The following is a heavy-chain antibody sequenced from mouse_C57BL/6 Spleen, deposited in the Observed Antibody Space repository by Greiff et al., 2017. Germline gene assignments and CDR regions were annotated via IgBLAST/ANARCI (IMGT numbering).Heavy chain of an antibody. CDR2: LFTGSGST. V-gene: IGHV1-9*01. CDR3: TRASLFAY. J-gene: IGHJ3*01. Sequence: QVQLQQSGAELMKPGASVKLSCKATGYTFTGYWIEWVKQRPGHGLEWIGELFTGSGSTNYNEKFTGKATITADTSSNTDYMQLSILTTEDSAIYYGTRASLFAYWGQGTLVTVSA. D-gene: IGHD6-2*01. CDR1: GYTFTGYW.